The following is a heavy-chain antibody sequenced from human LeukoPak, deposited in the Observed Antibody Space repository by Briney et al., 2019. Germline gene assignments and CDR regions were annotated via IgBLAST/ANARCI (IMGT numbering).Heavy chain of an antibody. CDR1: GYSISSGYY. Sequence: PSETLSLTCAVSGYSISSGYYWGWIRQPPGKGLEWIGSIYHSGSTYYNPSLKSRVTISVDTSKNQFSLKLSSVTAADTAVYYCARDLGNRIAARLPGKTMDVWGKGTTVTVSS. CDR3: ARDLGNRIAARLPGKTMDV. V-gene: IGHV4-38-2*02. CDR2: IYHSGST. J-gene: IGHJ6*03. D-gene: IGHD6-6*01.